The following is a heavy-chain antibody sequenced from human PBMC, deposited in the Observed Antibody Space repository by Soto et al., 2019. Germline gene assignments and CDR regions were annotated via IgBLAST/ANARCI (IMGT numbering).Heavy chain of an antibody. CDR3: ARLYCSASSCYSVGAFDI. CDR2: IWFDGSDK. J-gene: IGHJ3*02. V-gene: IGHV3-33*03. CDR1: GFTFSSYV. D-gene: IGHD2-15*01. Sequence: PGGSLRLSCAASGFTFSSYVMHWVRQAPGKGLEWVALIWFDGSDKYSADSVKGRFTISRDNSKNTLYLQMNSLRAEDTAVYYCARLYCSASSCYSVGAFDIWGQGPMVTV.